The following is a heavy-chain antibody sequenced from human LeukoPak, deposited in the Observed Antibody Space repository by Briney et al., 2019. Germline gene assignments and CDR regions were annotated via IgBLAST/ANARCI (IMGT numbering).Heavy chain of an antibody. V-gene: IGHV3-23*01. CDR1: GFTLTSYA. CDR3: AKHSYDSSGYYSIGY. CDR2: IIGSVHST. J-gene: IGHJ4*02. D-gene: IGHD3-22*01. Sequence: PGESLRLSCAASGFTLTSYAMSWVRQAPGKGLEWVSAIIGSVHSTYYADSVKGRFTISRDNSKNTLYLQMNSLRAEDTAVYYCAKHSYDSSGYYSIGYWGQGTLVTVFS.